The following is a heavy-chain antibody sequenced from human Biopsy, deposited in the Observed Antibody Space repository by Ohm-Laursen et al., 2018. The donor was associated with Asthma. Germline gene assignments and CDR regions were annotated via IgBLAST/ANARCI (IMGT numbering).Heavy chain of an antibody. Sequence: GASVKVSCKPSGYTFINYAIHWVRQAPGQRLEWMGWINAGNGNTKYSQTFQGRVTITRDTSASTAYMDLSSLRSEDTAVYYCARTYYDFLTGQVNDAFDIWGQGTMVTVSS. J-gene: IGHJ3*02. CDR3: ARTYYDFLTGQVNDAFDI. CDR2: INAGNGNT. V-gene: IGHV1-3*01. D-gene: IGHD3-9*01. CDR1: GYTFINYA.